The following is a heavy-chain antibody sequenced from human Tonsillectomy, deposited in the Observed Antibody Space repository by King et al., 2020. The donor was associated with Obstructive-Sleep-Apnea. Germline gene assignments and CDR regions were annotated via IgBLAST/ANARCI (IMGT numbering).Heavy chain of an antibody. Sequence: VQLQQWGAGLLKPSETLSLTCAVYGGSFSGSFWIWIRQTPGQGLEWIGESNHSGNTNYNPSLKSRGTISVDTSKNLFSLNLRSVLAVGTAVEYCARGQGFYESSGYSNWYFDLWGRGTPVTVSA. V-gene: IGHV4-34*01. CDR3: ARGQGFYESSGYSNWYFDL. CDR2: SNHSGNT. CDR1: GGSFSGSF. J-gene: IGHJ2*01. D-gene: IGHD3-22*01.